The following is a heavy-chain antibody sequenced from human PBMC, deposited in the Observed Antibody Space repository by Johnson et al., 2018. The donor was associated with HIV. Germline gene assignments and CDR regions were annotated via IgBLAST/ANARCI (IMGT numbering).Heavy chain of an antibody. CDR1: QFTFSNFG. CDR3: AKQHEQLVEPDAFDI. Sequence: QVQLVESGGGVVQPGRSLRLPCAASQFTFSNFGMHWVRQAPGKGLEWVASISFAGVKTNYADPVKGRFTISRDNSKNTLYLQMNSLRAEDTAVYYCAKQHEQLVEPDAFDIWGQGTMVTVSS. D-gene: IGHD6-6*01. V-gene: IGHV3-30*18. J-gene: IGHJ3*02. CDR2: ISFAGVKT.